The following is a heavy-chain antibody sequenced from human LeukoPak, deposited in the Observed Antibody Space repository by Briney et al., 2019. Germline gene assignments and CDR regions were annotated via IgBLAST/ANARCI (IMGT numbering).Heavy chain of an antibody. V-gene: IGHV3-7*01. Sequence: GGSLRLSCAASGFTFSSYWMSWVRQAPGKGLEWVANIKKDGSEKYYVDSVKGRFTVSRDNAKTSLYLQMNSLRAEDTAVYYCARDLSGVTGYTYGRGIDYWGQGTLVTVSS. CDR2: IKKDGSEK. J-gene: IGHJ4*02. CDR1: GFTFSSYW. CDR3: ARDLSGVTGYTYGRGIDY. D-gene: IGHD5-18*01.